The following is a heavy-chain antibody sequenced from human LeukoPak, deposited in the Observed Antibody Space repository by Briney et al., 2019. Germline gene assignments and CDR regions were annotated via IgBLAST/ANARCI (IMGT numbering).Heavy chain of an antibody. V-gene: IGHV3-21*01. Sequence: GGSLRLSCAASGFTFSTYTMNWVRQAPGKGLEWVSSISTGSSYIDYADSVKGRFTISRDNAKNSLYPQMNRLRVEDTAVYYCAREDNWLDSWGQGTLVTVSS. CDR3: AREDNWLDS. CDR1: GFTFSTYT. J-gene: IGHJ5*01. CDR2: ISTGSSYI.